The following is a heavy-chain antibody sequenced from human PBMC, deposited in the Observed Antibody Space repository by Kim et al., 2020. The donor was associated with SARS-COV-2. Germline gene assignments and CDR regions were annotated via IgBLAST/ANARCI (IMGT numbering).Heavy chain of an antibody. V-gene: IGHV1-69*13. CDR2: IIPIFGTA. CDR3: ANPGFCSSTSCRPQNYYYYGMDV. Sequence: SVKVSCKASGGTFSSYAISWVRQAPGQGLEWMGGIIPIFGTANYAQKFQGRVTITADESTSTAYMELSSLRSEDTAVYYCANPGFCSSTSCRPQNYYYYGMDVWGQGTTVTVSS. D-gene: IGHD2-2*01. CDR1: GGTFSSYA. J-gene: IGHJ6*02.